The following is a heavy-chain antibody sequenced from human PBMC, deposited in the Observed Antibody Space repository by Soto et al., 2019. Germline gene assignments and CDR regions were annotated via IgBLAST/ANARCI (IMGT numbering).Heavy chain of an antibody. CDR2: IYHSGST. CDR3: ARGDWSGSYGRGV. Sequence: SETMSLTSAPCGYSITGGYYWGWVRERTGMGLEWIGSIYHSGSTYYNPSLKSRVTISVDTSRSQFSLKLSSATAADAAVYYCARGDWSGSYGRGVWGQGTTGSVS. CDR1: GYSITGGYY. J-gene: IGHJ6*01. V-gene: IGHV4-38-2*01. D-gene: IGHD3-3*01.